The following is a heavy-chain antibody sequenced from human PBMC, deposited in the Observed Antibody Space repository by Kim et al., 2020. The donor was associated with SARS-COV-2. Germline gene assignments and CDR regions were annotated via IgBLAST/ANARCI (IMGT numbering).Heavy chain of an antibody. D-gene: IGHD3-10*01. J-gene: IGHJ6*02. CDR2: ISYDGSNK. CDR1: GFTFSSYG. CDR3: AKTGMVLGVDV. V-gene: IGHV3-30*18. Sequence: GGSLRLSCAASGFTFSSYGMHWVRQAPGKGLEWVAVISYDGSNKYYADSVKGRFTISRDNSKNTLYLQMNSLRAEDTAVYYCAKTGMVLGVDVWGQGTTVTVSS.